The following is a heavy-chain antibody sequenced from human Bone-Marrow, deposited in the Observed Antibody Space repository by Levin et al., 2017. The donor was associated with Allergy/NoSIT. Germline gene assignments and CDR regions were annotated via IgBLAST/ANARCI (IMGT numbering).Heavy chain of an antibody. J-gene: IGHJ5*02. CDR2: IKEDGSQT. CDR3: AKEAWFRFDA. CDR1: GFTFSSHW. V-gene: IGHV3-7*01. Sequence: GGSLRLSCAASGFTFSSHWMSWVRQAPGKGLEWVAKIKEDGSQTYHVDSVNGRFTISRDNAKNTLYLQMNSLRAEDTAVYYCAKEAWFRFDAWGQGTRVTVSS. D-gene: IGHD3-10*01.